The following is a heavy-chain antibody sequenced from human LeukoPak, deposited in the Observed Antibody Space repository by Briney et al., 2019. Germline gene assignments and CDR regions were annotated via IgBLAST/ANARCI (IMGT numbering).Heavy chain of an antibody. CDR3: ARPQFLGSAGFDP. CDR1: GGSFSGYY. J-gene: IGHJ5*02. V-gene: IGHV4-34*01. Sequence: SETLSLTCAVYGGSFSGYYWSWIRQPPGKGLEWIGEINHSGSTNYNPSLKSRVTISVDTSKNQFSLKLSSVTAADTAVYYCARPQFLGSAGFDPWGQGTLVTVSS. CDR2: INHSGST. D-gene: IGHD6-13*01.